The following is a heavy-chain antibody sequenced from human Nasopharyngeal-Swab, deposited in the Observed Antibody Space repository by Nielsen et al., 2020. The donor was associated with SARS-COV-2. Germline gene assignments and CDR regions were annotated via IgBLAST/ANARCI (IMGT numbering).Heavy chain of an antibody. J-gene: IGHJ4*02. D-gene: IGHD5-12*01. Sequence: ARQAPGKGLEWVSVIYSGGSTYYADSVKGRFTISRDNSKNTLYLQMNSLRAEDTAVYYCARDSVSGYGHGYWGQGTLVTVSS. V-gene: IGHV3-53*01. CDR2: IYSGGST. CDR3: ARDSVSGYGHGY.